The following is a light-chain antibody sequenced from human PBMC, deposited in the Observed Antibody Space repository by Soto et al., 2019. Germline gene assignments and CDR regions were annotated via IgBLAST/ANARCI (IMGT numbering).Light chain of an antibody. CDR2: DVS. CDR3: SSYGASSTL. V-gene: IGLV2-14*03. CDR1: SSDIGSYNY. J-gene: IGLJ3*02. Sequence: QSVLTQPASLSGSPGQSITISCTGTSSDIGSYNYVSWYQQHPGKAPKLMIFDVSYRPSGISDRFSGSKSGNTASLTISGLQAEDDADYYCSSYGASSTLFGGGTKVTVL.